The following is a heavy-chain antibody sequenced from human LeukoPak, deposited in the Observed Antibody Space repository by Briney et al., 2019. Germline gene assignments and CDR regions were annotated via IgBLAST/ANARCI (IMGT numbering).Heavy chain of an antibody. D-gene: IGHD3-10*01. CDR1: GYTFTRYY. V-gene: IGHV1-2*02. CDR2: INPNNRDT. Sequence: ASVKVSCKASGYTFTRYYMHWVRQAPGQGLEGMGWINPNNRDTIYPQKFQGRVTITRDTSLRTGYMELSNLRSDEMDVYYCERQVGGSFDYWGQGTMVTVSS. J-gene: IGHJ4*02. CDR3: ERQVGGSFDY.